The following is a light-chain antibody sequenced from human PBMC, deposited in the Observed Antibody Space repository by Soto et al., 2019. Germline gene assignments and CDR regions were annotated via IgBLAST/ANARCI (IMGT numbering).Light chain of an antibody. CDR1: SSDVGAYNY. CDR3: NSYTTTSTVV. Sequence: QSALTQPASVSGSRGQSITISCTRTSSDVGAYNYVSWYQQHPGKAPKLVIFEVSHRPSGVSNRFSGSKSGNTASLTISGLQAEDEADYYCNSYTTTSTVVFGGGTKLTVL. J-gene: IGLJ2*01. CDR2: EVS. V-gene: IGLV2-14*01.